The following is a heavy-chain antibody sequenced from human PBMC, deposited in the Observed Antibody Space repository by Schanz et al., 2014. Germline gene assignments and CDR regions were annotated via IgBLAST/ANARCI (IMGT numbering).Heavy chain of an antibody. CDR2: IYDGGST. V-gene: IGHV4-31*03. J-gene: IGHJ5*01. CDR1: GGSISSGGYY. D-gene: IGHD4-17*01. CDR3: ARSPGDFPGWFDS. Sequence: QVQLQESGPGLVKPSQTLSLTCTVSGGSISSGGYYWSWIRQHPGKGLEWIGYIYDGGSTYYNPSLKSRVTISVDTSKKQFSLKMTSVTTADTAVYDCARSPGDFPGWFDSWGQGTLVTVSS.